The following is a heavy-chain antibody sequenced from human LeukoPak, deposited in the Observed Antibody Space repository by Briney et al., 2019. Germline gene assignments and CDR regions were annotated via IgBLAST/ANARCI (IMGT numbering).Heavy chain of an antibody. V-gene: IGHV3-7*01. J-gene: IGHJ4*02. Sequence: PGGSLRLSCAASGFTFSSYGMHWVRQAPGKGLEWVANIYQDGREKYYAGSVKGRFTISRDNAKNSLFLQMDSLRAEDTAVYYCAGERPSSSWYDYWGQGTLVTVSS. D-gene: IGHD6-13*01. CDR3: AGERPSSSWYDY. CDR1: GFTFSSYG. CDR2: IYQDGREK.